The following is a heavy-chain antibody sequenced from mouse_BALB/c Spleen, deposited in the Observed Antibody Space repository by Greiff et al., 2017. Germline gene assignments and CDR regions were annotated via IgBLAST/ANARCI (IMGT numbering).Heavy chain of an antibody. CDR1: GFTFSSYG. V-gene: IGHV5-6*01. CDR2: ISSGGSYT. D-gene: IGHD4-1*01. J-gene: IGHJ3*01. CDR3: ARQETGAWFAY. Sequence: VQLVESGGDLVKPGGSLKLSCAASGFTFSSYGMSWVRQTPDKRLEWVATISSGGSYTYYPDSVKGRFTISRDNAKNTLYLQMSSLKSEDTAMYYCARQETGAWFAYWGQGTLVTVSA.